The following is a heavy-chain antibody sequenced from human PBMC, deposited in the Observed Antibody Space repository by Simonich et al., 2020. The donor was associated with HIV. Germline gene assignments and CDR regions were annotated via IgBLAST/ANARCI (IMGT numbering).Heavy chain of an antibody. CDR3: ARDQHKFWSGSLDAFDI. D-gene: IGHD3-3*01. CDR2: INHSGST. Sequence: QVQLQQWGAGLLKPSETLSLTCAVYGGSFSGYYWSWIRQPPGKGLEWIGEINHSGSTNYNPSLKSRVTISVDSSKKQFSLKLSSVTAADTAVYYCARDQHKFWSGSLDAFDIWGQGTMVTVSS. CDR1: GGSFSGYY. J-gene: IGHJ3*02. V-gene: IGHV4-34*01.